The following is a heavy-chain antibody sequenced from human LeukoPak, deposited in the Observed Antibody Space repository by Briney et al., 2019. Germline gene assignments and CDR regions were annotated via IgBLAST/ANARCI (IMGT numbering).Heavy chain of an antibody. Sequence: SETLSLTCTVSGGSISSGGYYWSWIRQHPGKGLEWIGYIYYSGSTYYNSSLKSRITISVDTSKSQFSLKLSSVTAADTALYYCARLGYSYESGGHSIHAFDIWGQGTMVTVSS. D-gene: IGHD3-22*01. J-gene: IGHJ3*02. CDR1: GGSISSGGYY. CDR3: ARLGYSYESGGHSIHAFDI. CDR2: IYYSGST. V-gene: IGHV4-31*03.